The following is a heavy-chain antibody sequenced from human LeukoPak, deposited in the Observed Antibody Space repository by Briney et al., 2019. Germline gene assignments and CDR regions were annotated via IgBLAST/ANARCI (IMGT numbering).Heavy chain of an antibody. CDR1: GGSISGYY. V-gene: IGHV4-59*01. CDR2: IYNTGTT. J-gene: IGHJ6*02. CDR3: ARGGISYYGMDV. Sequence: SETLSLTCTVSGGSISGYYWSWLRQSPGKGLEWIGYIYNTGTTNYNPSLKSRVTISVDMSGNQFSLKLNSVTAADTAVYYCARGGISYYGMDVWGQGTTVTVSS. D-gene: IGHD3-16*01.